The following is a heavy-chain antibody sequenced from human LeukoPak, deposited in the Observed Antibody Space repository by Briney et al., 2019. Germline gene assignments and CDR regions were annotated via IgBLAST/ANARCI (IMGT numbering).Heavy chain of an antibody. CDR1: GFTFSRYS. Sequence: GGSLRLSCAASGFTFSRYSMNWVRQAPGKGLEWVSSISSSSSYIYYADSLKGRFTISRDNAKTSLYLQMNRLRAEDTAVYYCARDRLIYGDYGDAFDIWGQGTMVTASS. V-gene: IGHV3-21*01. D-gene: IGHD4-17*01. CDR3: ARDRLIYGDYGDAFDI. CDR2: ISSSSSYI. J-gene: IGHJ3*02.